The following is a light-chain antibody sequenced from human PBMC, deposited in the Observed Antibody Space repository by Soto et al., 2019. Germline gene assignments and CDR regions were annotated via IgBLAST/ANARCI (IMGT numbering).Light chain of an antibody. J-gene: IGKJ4*01. CDR3: QQFSSYPLT. V-gene: IGKV3-20*01. CDR1: QTVRNNY. CDR2: GAS. Sequence: EFVLTQSPGTLSLSPGERATLSFMASQTVRNNYLAWYQQKPGQAPRLLIYGASSRATGIPDRFSGGGSGTDFTLTISRLEPEDFAVYYCQQFSSYPLTFGGGTKVDIK.